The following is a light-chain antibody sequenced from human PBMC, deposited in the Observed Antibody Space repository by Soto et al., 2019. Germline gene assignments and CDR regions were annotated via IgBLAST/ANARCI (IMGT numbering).Light chain of an antibody. CDR1: SSDIGSSNL. CDR3: CSFATSSPYL. J-gene: IGLJ1*01. Sequence: QSVLTQSASVSGSPGQSITISCSGTSSDIGSSNLVSWYQQHPGKAPQLIIYQGRVRPSGVSTRFSGSKSGHTASLTISGLQAADEADYYCCSFATSSPYLFGTGTNDTVL. CDR2: QGR. V-gene: IGLV2-23*01.